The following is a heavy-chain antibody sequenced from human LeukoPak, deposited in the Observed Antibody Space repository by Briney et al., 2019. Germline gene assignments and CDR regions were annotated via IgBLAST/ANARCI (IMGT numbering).Heavy chain of an antibody. CDR1: GFTFSSSA. CDR3: AKVRIAARPSFYYFDY. Sequence: PGGSLRLSCAASGFTFSSSAMSWVRQAPGKGLEWVSAISGSGGSTYYADSVKGRFTISRDNSKNTLYLQMNSLRAEDTAVYYCAKVRIAARPSFYYFDYWGQGTLVTVSS. CDR2: ISGSGGST. V-gene: IGHV3-23*01. J-gene: IGHJ4*02. D-gene: IGHD6-6*01.